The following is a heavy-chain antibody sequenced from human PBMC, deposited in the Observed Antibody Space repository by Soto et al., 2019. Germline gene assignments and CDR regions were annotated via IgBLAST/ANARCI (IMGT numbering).Heavy chain of an antibody. CDR3: AKEGLGQWLVDAFDV. J-gene: IGHJ3*01. CDR1: GFTFSSYG. V-gene: IGHV3-30*18. Sequence: QVQLVESGGGVVQPGRSLRLSCAASGFTFSSYGMHWVRQAPGKGLEWVAGISYDGSNKYYADSVKGRFTISRDNSKNTLYLQMNSLRAEDTAVYYCAKEGLGQWLVDAFDVWGQGTMSPSLQ. CDR2: ISYDGSNK. D-gene: IGHD6-19*01.